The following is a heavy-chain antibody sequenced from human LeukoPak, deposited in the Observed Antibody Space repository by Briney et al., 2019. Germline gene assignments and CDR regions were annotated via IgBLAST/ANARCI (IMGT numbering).Heavy chain of an antibody. Sequence: SETLSLTCAVYGGSFSDYFWNWIRQTPGKGLEWIGEIYHSGSTSYNPSLKSRVTISVDTSKNEFSLKLTSVNAADTAVYYCARDRPGGSSLDYWGQGILVTVSS. V-gene: IGHV4-34*01. CDR2: IYHSGST. CDR1: GGSFSDYF. J-gene: IGHJ4*02. D-gene: IGHD6-13*01. CDR3: ARDRPGGSSLDY.